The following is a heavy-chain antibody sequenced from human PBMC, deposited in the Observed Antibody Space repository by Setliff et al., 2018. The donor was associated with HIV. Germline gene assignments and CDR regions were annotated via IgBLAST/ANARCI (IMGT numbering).Heavy chain of an antibody. J-gene: IGHJ3*02. CDR3: ARHGGITGTTDAFDI. V-gene: IGHV4-61*02. Sequence: SETLSLTCTVSGGSINSGSYFWSWIRQPAGKGLEWIGRIFTGGSTNYNPSLKSRVTISLDTSRNQFSLKLISVTAAGTAVYYCARHGGITGTTDAFDIWGQGTMVTVSS. D-gene: IGHD1-7*01. CDR2: IFTGGST. CDR1: GGSINSGSYF.